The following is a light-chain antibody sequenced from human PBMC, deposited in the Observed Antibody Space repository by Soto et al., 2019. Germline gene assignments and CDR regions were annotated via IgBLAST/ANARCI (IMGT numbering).Light chain of an antibody. CDR2: ANT. J-gene: IGLJ2*01. CDR1: SSNIGAGHV. CDR3: QSYDTSLSVVV. V-gene: IGLV1-40*01. Sequence: QSVLTQPPSVSGAPGQTVTMSCTGNSSNIGAGHVVHWYQQLPGTAPKLLIFANTNRPSGVPDRFSVSKSDTSASLAITGLQPEYAAEYYCQSYDTSLSVVVFGGGTKLPVL.